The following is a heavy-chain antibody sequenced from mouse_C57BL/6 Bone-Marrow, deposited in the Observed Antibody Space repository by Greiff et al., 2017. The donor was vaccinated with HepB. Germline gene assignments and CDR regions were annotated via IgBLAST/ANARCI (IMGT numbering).Heavy chain of an antibody. CDR1: GFTFSSYA. CDR2: ISSGGDYI. J-gene: IGHJ4*01. V-gene: IGHV5-9-1*02. Sequence: EVQGVESGEGLVKPGGSLKLSCAASGFTFSSYAMSWVRQTPEKRLEWVAYISSGGDYIYYADTVKGRFTISRDNARKTLYLQMSSLKSEDTAMYYCTREGDDYDGDYYAMDYWGQGTSLTVSS. D-gene: IGHD2-4*01. CDR3: TREGDDYDGDYYAMDY.